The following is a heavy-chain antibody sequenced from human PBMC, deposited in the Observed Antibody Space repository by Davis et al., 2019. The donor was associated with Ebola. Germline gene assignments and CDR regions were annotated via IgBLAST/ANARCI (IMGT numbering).Heavy chain of an antibody. CDR3: ARAGSYWFDY. D-gene: IGHD2-8*02. Sequence: ASVKVSCQASGYTFTDYFIHWVRQAPGQGLEWMGWINPDSGATNFAQKFQGRVTMTTDTSVTTGHMELRRLEFDDTALYYCARAGSYWFDYWGQGSPVTVSS. J-gene: IGHJ4*02. CDR2: INPDSGAT. V-gene: IGHV1-2*02. CDR1: GYTFTDYF.